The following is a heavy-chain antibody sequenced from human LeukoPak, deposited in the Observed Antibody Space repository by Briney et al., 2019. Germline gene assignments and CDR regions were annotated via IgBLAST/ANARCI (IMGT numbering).Heavy chain of an antibody. J-gene: IGHJ4*02. D-gene: IGHD2-2*01. V-gene: IGHV3-48*04. Sequence: GGSLRLSCAASGFTFSTYSMHWVRQAPGKGLEWVSYISSSGSTIYYADSVKGRFTISRDNAKNSLYLQMNSLRAEDTAVYYCARVLSSTSSLPPDYWGQGTLVTVSS. CDR1: GFTFSTYS. CDR3: ARVLSSTSSLPPDY. CDR2: ISSSGSTI.